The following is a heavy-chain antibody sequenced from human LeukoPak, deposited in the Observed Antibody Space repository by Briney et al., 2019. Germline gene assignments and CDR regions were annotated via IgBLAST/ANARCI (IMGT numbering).Heavy chain of an antibody. J-gene: IGHJ6*04. CDR1: GFIVSSSE. V-gene: IGHV3-48*03. CDR2: ISSSGSTI. CDR3: AELGITMIGGV. D-gene: IGHD3-10*02. Sequence: PGGSLRLSCSASGFIVSSSEMNWVRQAPGKGLEWVSYISSSGSTIYYADSVKGRFTISRDNAKNSLYLQMNSLRAEDTAVYYCAELGITMIGGVWGKGTTVTISS.